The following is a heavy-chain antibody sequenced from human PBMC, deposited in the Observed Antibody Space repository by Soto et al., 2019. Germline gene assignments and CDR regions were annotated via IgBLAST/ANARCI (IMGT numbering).Heavy chain of an antibody. D-gene: IGHD1-20*01. CDR1: GGTFSSYA. V-gene: IGHV1-69*01. J-gene: IGHJ6*02. CDR2: IIPIFGTA. Sequence: QVQLVQSGAEVKKPGSSVKVSCKASGGTFSSYAISWVRQAPGQGLEWMGGIIPIFGTANYAQKFQGRVTITADESTSTAYMELRSLRYEDTAVYYCARERVGITGTRKSYGMDVWGQGTTVTVSS. CDR3: ARERVGITGTRKSYGMDV.